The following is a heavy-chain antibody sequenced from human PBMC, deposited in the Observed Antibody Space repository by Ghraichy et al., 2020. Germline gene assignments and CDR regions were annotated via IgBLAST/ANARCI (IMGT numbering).Heavy chain of an antibody. CDR1: GFTFSSYS. CDR2: ISSSSSYI. Sequence: LSLTCAASGFTFSSYSMNWVRQAPGKGLEWVSSISSSSSYIYYADSVKGRFTISRDNAKNSLYLQMNSLRAEDTAVYYCARDLGSISRGAFDIWGQGTMVTVSS. D-gene: IGHD3-3*02. J-gene: IGHJ3*02. V-gene: IGHV3-21*01. CDR3: ARDLGSISRGAFDI.